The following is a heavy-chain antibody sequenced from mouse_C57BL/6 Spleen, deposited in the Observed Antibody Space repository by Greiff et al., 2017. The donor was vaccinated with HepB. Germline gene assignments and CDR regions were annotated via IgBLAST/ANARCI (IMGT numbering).Heavy chain of an antibody. V-gene: IGHV1-82*01. CDR3: ARSLDYYGSSYYAMDY. J-gene: IGHJ4*01. D-gene: IGHD1-1*01. Sequence: VQLQQSGPELVKPGASVKISCKASGYAFSSSWMNWVKQRPGKGLEWIGRIYPGDGDTNYNGKFKGKATLTADKSSSTAYMQLSSLTSEDSAVYFCARSLDYYGSSYYAMDYWGQGTSVTVSS. CDR2: IYPGDGDT. CDR1: GYAFSSSW.